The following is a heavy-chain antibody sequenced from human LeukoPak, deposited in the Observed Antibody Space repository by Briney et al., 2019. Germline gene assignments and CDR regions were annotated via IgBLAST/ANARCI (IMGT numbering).Heavy chain of an antibody. V-gene: IGHV4-59*01. CDR2: IYHSGST. CDR1: GGSISGFY. CDR3: ARGRGSADY. D-gene: IGHD6-25*01. J-gene: IGHJ4*02. Sequence: SETLSLTCTVSGGSISGFYWSWIRQSPGKGLEWIGNIYHSGSTNYNPSLKSRVTISVDTSKNQFSLKLTSVSSEDTAVYYCARGRGSADYWGQGALVTVSS.